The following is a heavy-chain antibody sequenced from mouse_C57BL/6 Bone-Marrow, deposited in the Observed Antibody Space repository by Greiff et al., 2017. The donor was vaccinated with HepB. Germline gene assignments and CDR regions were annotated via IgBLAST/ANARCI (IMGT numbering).Heavy chain of an antibody. J-gene: IGHJ1*03. CDR3: ARGPYDGYWYFDV. CDR1: EYEFPSHD. D-gene: IGHD2-3*01. V-gene: IGHV5-2*01. Sequence: EVKLMESGGGLVQPGESLKLSCESNEYEFPSHDMSWVRKTPEKRLELVAAINSDGGSTYYTDTMEIRFIISRDNTKKTLYLQMSSLRSEDTALYYCARGPYDGYWYFDVWGTGTTVTVSS. CDR2: INSDGGST.